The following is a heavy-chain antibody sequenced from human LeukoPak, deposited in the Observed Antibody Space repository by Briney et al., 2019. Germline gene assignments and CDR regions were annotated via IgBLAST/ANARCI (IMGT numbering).Heavy chain of an antibody. Sequence: SETPSLTCTVSGGSISSYYWSWIRQPPGKGLEWIGYIYYSGSTNYNPSLKSRVTISVDTSKNQFSLKLSSVTAADTAVYYCARHERIAVAGEEFDYWGQGTLVTVSS. CDR2: IYYSGST. D-gene: IGHD6-19*01. CDR3: ARHERIAVAGEEFDY. CDR1: GGSISSYY. J-gene: IGHJ4*02. V-gene: IGHV4-59*08.